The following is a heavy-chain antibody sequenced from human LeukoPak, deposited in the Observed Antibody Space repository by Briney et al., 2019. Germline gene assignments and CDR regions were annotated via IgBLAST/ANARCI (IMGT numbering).Heavy chain of an antibody. D-gene: IGHD3-10*01. CDR2: IYSGGST. CDR1: GFTVSSNY. CDR3: ARDRSGKYYFDY. V-gene: IGHV3-66*01. Sequence: GGSLRLSCAASGFTVSSNYMGWVRQAPGKGLEWVSVIYSGGSTYYADSVKGRFTMSRDNSKNTLYLQMNSLRAEDTAVYYCARDRSGKYYFDYWGQGTLVTVSS. J-gene: IGHJ4*02.